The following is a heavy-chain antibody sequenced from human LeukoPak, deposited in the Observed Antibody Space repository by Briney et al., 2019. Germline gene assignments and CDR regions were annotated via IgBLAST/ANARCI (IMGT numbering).Heavy chain of an antibody. CDR2: ISGSGGST. D-gene: IGHD6-19*01. CDR1: GFTFSSYG. V-gene: IGHV3-23*01. J-gene: IGHJ4*02. Sequence: GGTLRLSCAASGFTFSSYGMSWVRQAPGKGLEWVSAISGSGGSTYYADSVKGRFTISRDNSKNTLYLQMNSLRAEDTAVYYCAKDRYSSGCFDYWGQGTLVTVSS. CDR3: AKDRYSSGCFDY.